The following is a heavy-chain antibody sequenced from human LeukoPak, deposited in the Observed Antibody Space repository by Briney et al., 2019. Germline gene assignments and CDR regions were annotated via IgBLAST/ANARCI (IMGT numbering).Heavy chain of an antibody. D-gene: IGHD3-9*01. J-gene: IGHJ5*02. CDR2: IYPGDSDT. CDR1: GYSFTSYW. V-gene: IGHV5-51*01. CDR3: ARHVSRYFDWSLSPGWWFDP. Sequence: GESLKISRKGSGYSFTSYWIGWVRQMPGKGLEWMGIIYPGDSDTRYSPSFQGQVTISADKSISTAYLQWSSLKASDTAMYYCARHVSRYFDWSLSPGWWFDPWGQGTLVTVSS.